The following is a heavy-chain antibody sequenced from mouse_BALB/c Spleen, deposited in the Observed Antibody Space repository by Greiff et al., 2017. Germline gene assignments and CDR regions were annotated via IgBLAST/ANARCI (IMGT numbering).Heavy chain of an antibody. CDR2: ISSGSSTI. D-gene: IGHD1-2*01. J-gene: IGHJ4*01. CDR3: ARGRYYGYGAMDY. Sequence: EVKLMESGGGLVQPGGSRKLSCAASGFTFSSFGMHWVRQAPEKGLEWVAYISSGSSTIYYADTMKGRFTFSRDIPKNTRFLQMTSLRSEDTAMYYCARGRYYGYGAMDYWGQGTSVTVSS. V-gene: IGHV5-17*02. CDR1: GFTFSSFG.